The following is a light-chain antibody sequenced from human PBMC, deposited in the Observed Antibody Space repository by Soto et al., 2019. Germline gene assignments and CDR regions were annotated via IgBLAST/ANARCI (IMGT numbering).Light chain of an antibody. CDR2: ATS. J-gene: IGKJ4*01. Sequence: DIQMTQSPSSLSASVGDRVTITCRASQDIRSDLGWYQQKPGKAPKRLIYATSILQSGVPSRFSGSGSGTEFTLTIDSLQPEDFATYYCLQHNDYPLTFGGGTRVEIK. CDR3: LQHNDYPLT. CDR1: QDIRSD. V-gene: IGKV1-17*01.